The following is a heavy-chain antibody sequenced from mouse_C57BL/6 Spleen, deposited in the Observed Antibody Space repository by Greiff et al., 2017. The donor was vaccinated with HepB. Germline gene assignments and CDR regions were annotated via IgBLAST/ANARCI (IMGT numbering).Heavy chain of an antibody. V-gene: IGHV5-17*01. D-gene: IGHD1-1*01. Sequence: EVKLMESGGGLVKPGGSLKLSCAASGFTFSDYGMHWVRQAPEKGLEWVAYISSGSSTIYYADTVQGRFTISRDNAKNTLFLQMTSLRSEDTAMYYCARTYGSNLYWYFDVWGTGTTVTVSS. J-gene: IGHJ1*03. CDR2: ISSGSSTI. CDR1: GFTFSDYG. CDR3: ARTYGSNLYWYFDV.